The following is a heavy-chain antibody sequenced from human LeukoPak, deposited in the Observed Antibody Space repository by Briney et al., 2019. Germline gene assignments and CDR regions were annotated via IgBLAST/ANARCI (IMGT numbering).Heavy chain of an antibody. Sequence: GGSLRLSCAASGFTFSSYAMSWVRQAPGKGLEWVSAISGSGGSTYYADSVKGRFTISRDNSKNTLYLQMNSLRAEDTAVYYCPKPLSPYYYDSSGYLGPEYFQHWGQGTLVTVSS. J-gene: IGHJ1*01. V-gene: IGHV3-23*01. CDR1: GFTFSSYA. D-gene: IGHD3-22*01. CDR3: PKPLSPYYYDSSGYLGPEYFQH. CDR2: ISGSGGST.